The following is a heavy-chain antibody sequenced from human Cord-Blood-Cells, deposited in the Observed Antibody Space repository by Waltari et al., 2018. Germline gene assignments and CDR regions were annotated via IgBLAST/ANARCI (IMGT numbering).Heavy chain of an antibody. V-gene: IGHV3-30*18. CDR2: ISYDGSNK. CDR3: AKVGGGVVVPAATQSPYYFDY. D-gene: IGHD2-2*01. Sequence: QVQLVESGGGVVQPGRSLRLSCAASGFTFSSYGMHWVRQAPGKGLEWVAVISYDGSNKYYADSVKGRFTISRDNSKNTLYLQMNSLRAEDTAVYYCAKVGGGVVVPAATQSPYYFDYWGQGTLVTFSS. J-gene: IGHJ4*02. CDR1: GFTFSSYG.